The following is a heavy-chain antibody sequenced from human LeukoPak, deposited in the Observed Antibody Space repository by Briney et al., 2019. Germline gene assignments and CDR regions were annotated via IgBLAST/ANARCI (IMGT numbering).Heavy chain of an antibody. CDR1: GGYFSGYH. CDR3: ARGLVTHVGLWNY. Sequence: PSETLSLTCAVYGGYFSGYHWSWIRQPPGKGLEWIGEIDRSGSTNYNPSLKSRVTISLDTSKNQFSLKLSSVTAADTAVYYCARGLVTHVGLWNYWGQGTLVTVSS. J-gene: IGHJ4*02. CDR2: IDRSGST. V-gene: IGHV4-34*01. D-gene: IGHD2-21*02.